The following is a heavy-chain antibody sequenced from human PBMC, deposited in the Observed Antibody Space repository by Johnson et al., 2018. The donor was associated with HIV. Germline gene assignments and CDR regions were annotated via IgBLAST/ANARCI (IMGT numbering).Heavy chain of an antibody. J-gene: IGHJ3*02. Sequence: VQLVESGGGVVQPGGSLRLSCAASGFTFSDYYMSWIRQAPGKGLEWVSAISGSGGSTYYADSVKGRFTISRDNSKNTLYLQMNSLRAEDTAVYYCAREVAARLRAFDIWGQGTMVTVSS. CDR3: AREVAARLRAFDI. D-gene: IGHD6-6*01. CDR2: ISGSGGST. V-gene: IGHV3-23*04. CDR1: GFTFSDYY.